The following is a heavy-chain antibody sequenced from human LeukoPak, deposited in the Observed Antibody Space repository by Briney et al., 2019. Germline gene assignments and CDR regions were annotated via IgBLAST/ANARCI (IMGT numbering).Heavy chain of an antibody. V-gene: IGHV5-51*01. Sequence: SGESPKISWQGSGYSFTSYWIGWVRQMPGKGLEWMGIIYPGDSDIRYSPSFQGQVTISADKSISTAYLQWSSLKASGTAMYYCARQFGGNSEFDYWGQGTLVTVSS. CDR3: ARQFGGNSEFDY. D-gene: IGHD4-23*01. J-gene: IGHJ4*02. CDR1: GYSFTSYW. CDR2: IYPGDSDI.